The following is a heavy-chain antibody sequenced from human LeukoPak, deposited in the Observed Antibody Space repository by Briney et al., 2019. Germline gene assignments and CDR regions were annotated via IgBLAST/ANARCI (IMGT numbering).Heavy chain of an antibody. CDR2: IRYDGSNK. J-gene: IGHJ6*03. Sequence: PGGSLRLSCVASGFTISNHWMNWVRQAPGKGLDWVAFIRYDGSNKYYADSVKGRFTISRDSSKNTLYLQMNSLRAEDTAVYYCAKGRTASRKNNVVVVPAAMNPYYMDVWGKGTTVTVSS. V-gene: IGHV3-30*02. CDR3: AKGRTASRKNNVVVVPAAMNPYYMDV. CDR1: GFTISNHW. D-gene: IGHD2-2*01.